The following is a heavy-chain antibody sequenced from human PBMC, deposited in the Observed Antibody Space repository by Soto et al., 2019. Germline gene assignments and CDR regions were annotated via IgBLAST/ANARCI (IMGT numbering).Heavy chain of an antibody. J-gene: IGHJ3*02. D-gene: IGHD3-10*01. CDR3: AREIPSFGDAFDI. Sequence: GASVKVSCKASGYTYTSYGISWVRQAPGQGLEWMAWISAYNGNTNYAQKLQGRVTMTTDTSTSTAYMELRSLRSDDTAVYYCAREIPSFGDAFDIWGQGTMVTVSS. CDR1: GYTYTSYG. CDR2: ISAYNGNT. V-gene: IGHV1-18*01.